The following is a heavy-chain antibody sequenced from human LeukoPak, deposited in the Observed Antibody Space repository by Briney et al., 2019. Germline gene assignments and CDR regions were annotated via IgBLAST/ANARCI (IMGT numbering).Heavy chain of an antibody. CDR3: VRFLGVTGIDY. CDR2: IYYSGST. J-gene: IGHJ4*02. CDR1: GGSISSYY. V-gene: IGHV4-59*08. Sequence: SETLSLTCTVSGGSISSYYWSWIRQPPGKGLEWIGYIYYSGSTNYNPSLKSRVTISVDTSKNQFSLKLSSVTAADTAVYYCVRFLGVTGIDYWGQGTLITVSS. D-gene: IGHD6-19*01.